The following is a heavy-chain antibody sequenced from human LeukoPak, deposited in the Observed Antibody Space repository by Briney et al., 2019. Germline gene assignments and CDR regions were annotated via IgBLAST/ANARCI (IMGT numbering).Heavy chain of an antibody. Sequence: GGSLRLSCAASGFTFSSYGIHWVRQAPGKGLEWVAVISYDGSNKYYADSVKGRFTISRDNSKNTLYLQMNSLRAEDTAVYYCAKDQLVRDGADALDIWGQGTMVTVSS. D-gene: IGHD6-13*01. CDR3: AKDQLVRDGADALDI. CDR1: GFTFSSYG. J-gene: IGHJ3*02. V-gene: IGHV3-30*18. CDR2: ISYDGSNK.